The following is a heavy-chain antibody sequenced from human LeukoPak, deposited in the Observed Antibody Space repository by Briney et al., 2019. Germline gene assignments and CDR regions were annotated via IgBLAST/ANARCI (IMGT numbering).Heavy chain of an antibody. V-gene: IGHV1-2*02. D-gene: IGHD3-10*01. Sequence: ASVKVSCKASGYTFTGYYMHWVRQAPGQGLEWMGWINPNSGGTNYAQKFQGRVTMTRDTSISTAYMELSRLRSDDTAVYYCARGLVPFGELDYYFDYWGQGTLVTVSS. J-gene: IGHJ4*02. CDR2: INPNSGGT. CDR1: GYTFTGYY. CDR3: ARGLVPFGELDYYFDY.